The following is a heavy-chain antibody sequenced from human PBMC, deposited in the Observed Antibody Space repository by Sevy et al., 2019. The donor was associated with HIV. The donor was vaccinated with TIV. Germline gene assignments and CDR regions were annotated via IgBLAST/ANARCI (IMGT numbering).Heavy chain of an antibody. CDR1: GFTFSSYG. J-gene: IGHJ4*02. Sequence: GGSLRLSCAASGFTFSSYGMHWVRQAPGKGLEWVALIWYDGSSKYYADSVKGRFTLSRDNSKNKLYLQMNSLRAEGTAVYYCARGANYYDSSGSQPNFDYWGQGTLVTVSS. D-gene: IGHD3-22*01. V-gene: IGHV3-33*01. CDR3: ARGANYYDSSGSQPNFDY. CDR2: IWYDGSSK.